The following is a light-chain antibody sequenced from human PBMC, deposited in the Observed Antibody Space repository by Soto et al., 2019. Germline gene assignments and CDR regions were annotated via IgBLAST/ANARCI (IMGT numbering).Light chain of an antibody. CDR2: GSS. V-gene: IGKV3-11*01. CDR3: QQRGDWPLYT. CDR1: QRLGTN. Sequence: EIVLTQSPVTLSLSPGETATLSCRASQRLGTNLAWYQQKPGQPPRLLIYGSSRRAAGLPDRFSGTGSGTDFTLTISSREPEDFAVYYCQQRGDWPLYTFGQGTNLE. J-gene: IGKJ2*01.